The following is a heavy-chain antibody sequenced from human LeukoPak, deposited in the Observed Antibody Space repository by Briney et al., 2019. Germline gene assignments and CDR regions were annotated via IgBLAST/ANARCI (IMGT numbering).Heavy chain of an antibody. CDR3: AKGNDQVSTCIDH. Sequence: GGSLRLSCAASGFTFIIYAMSWIRQAPGEGLEWVSGINSGGTTYYADSVKGRFTISRDNSKNTLFLQMNSLRAEDTAIYYCAKGNDQVSTCIDHWGQGALVAVST. D-gene: IGHD3-10*01. CDR2: INSGGTT. CDR1: GFTFIIYA. V-gene: IGHV3-23*01. J-gene: IGHJ5*02.